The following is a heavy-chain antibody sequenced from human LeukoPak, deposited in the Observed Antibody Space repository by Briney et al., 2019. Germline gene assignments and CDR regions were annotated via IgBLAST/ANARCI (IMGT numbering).Heavy chain of an antibody. J-gene: IGHJ6*04. CDR3: ARAGGGYCSGGSCYSGYYYYGMDV. V-gene: IGHV4-30-4*01. Sequence: PSETLSLTCTVSGGSISSGDYYWSWIRQPPGKGLEWIGYIYYSGSTYYNPSLKSRVTLSVDTSKNQFSLKLSSVTAADTAVYYCARAGGGYCSGGSCYSGYYYYGMDVWGKGTTVTVSS. CDR2: IYYSGST. D-gene: IGHD2-15*01. CDR1: GGSISSGDYY.